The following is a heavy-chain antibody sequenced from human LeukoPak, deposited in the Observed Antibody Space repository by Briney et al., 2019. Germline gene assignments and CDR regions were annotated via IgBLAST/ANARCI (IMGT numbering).Heavy chain of an antibody. J-gene: IGHJ6*03. CDR1: GFTFSSYE. CDR3: ARAYSTYHMDV. V-gene: IGHV3-48*03. Sequence: GGSLRLSCAASGFTFSSYEMNWVRQAPGKGLEWVSYISSSGSTIYYADSVKGRFTISRDNAENSLYLQMNSLRAEDTAVYCCARAYSTYHMDVWGKGTTVTVSS. CDR2: ISSSGSTI. D-gene: IGHD4-11*01.